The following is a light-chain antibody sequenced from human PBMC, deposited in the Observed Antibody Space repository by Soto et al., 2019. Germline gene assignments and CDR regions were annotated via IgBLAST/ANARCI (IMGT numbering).Light chain of an antibody. Sequence: QSALTQPASVSGSPGQSITISCTGTSSDVGGYNYVSWYQQHPGKAPKLMIYEVSNRPSGVSNRFSGSKSGNMASLTISGLQAEDEADYYCSSYTSSSTPEVFGGGTKLTVL. CDR1: SSDVGGYNY. CDR3: SSYTSSSTPEV. CDR2: EVS. V-gene: IGLV2-14*01. J-gene: IGLJ2*01.